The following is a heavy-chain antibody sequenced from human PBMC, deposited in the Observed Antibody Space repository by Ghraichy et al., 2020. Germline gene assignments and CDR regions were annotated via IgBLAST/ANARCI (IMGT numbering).Heavy chain of an antibody. V-gene: IGHV1-46*03. CDR1: GYTFTSYY. Sequence: ASVKVSCKASGYTFTSYYMHWVRQAPGQGLEWMGIINPSGGSTSYAQKFQGRVTMTRDTSTSTVYMELSSLRSEDTAVYYCARDRVTVAPYFSFDYWGQGTLVTVSS. J-gene: IGHJ4*02. D-gene: IGHD6-19*01. CDR2: INPSGGST. CDR3: ARDRVTVAPYFSFDY.